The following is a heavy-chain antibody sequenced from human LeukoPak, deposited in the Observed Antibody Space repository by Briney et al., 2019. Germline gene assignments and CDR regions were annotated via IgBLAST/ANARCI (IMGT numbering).Heavy chain of an antibody. CDR1: GFTFSSYS. D-gene: IGHD5-18*01. J-gene: IGHJ4*02. Sequence: GGALRLSCAASGFTFSSYSMNWVRQAPGKGLEWVSYISSSSSTIYYADSVKGRFTISRDNAKNSLYLQMNSLRAEDTPLYYCARGAEVQLWSYYFDYWGQGTLVTVSS. CDR3: ARGAEVQLWSYYFDY. CDR2: ISSSSSTI. V-gene: IGHV3-48*04.